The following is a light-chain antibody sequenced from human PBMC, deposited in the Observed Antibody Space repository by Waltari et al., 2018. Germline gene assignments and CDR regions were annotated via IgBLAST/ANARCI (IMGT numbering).Light chain of an antibody. V-gene: IGKV3-20*01. CDR1: QSVSRTV. Sequence: EMVLTQSPGTLSLSPGERGTLSCRTSQSVSRTVAWYQQKPGQAPKLLIYGASTRATGIPDRFTGNGSGTDFSLTISSLEPEDFAVYFCQHYVRLPATFGQGTKVEIK. CDR2: GAS. CDR3: QHYVRLPAT. J-gene: IGKJ1*01.